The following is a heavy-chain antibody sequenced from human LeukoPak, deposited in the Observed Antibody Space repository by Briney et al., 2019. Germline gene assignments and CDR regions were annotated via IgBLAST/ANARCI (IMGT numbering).Heavy chain of an antibody. Sequence: ASVKVSCKASGYIFTDYYMHWVRQAPGQGLEWMGWINPNSGGTNYAQKFQGRVTMTRDTSISTAYMELSRLRSDDTAVYYCARDRIQLWLGSMSPFDYWGQGTLVTVSS. CDR2: INPNSGGT. V-gene: IGHV1-2*02. J-gene: IGHJ4*02. CDR1: GYIFTDYY. D-gene: IGHD5-18*01. CDR3: ARDRIQLWLGSMSPFDY.